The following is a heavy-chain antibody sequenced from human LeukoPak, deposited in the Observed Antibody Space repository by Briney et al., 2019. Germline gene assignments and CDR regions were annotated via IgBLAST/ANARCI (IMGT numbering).Heavy chain of an antibody. V-gene: IGHV5-51*01. J-gene: IGHJ4*02. CDR2: IYPGDSDT. Sequence: GESLKISCKGSGYRFTSYWIGWVRQMPGKGLEWMGIIYPGDSDTRYSPSFQGQVSISADKSITTGYLQWRSLKASDTAMYYCARRDGDCTVFDYWGQGTLVTVSS. CDR1: GYRFTSYW. CDR3: ARRDGDCTVFDY. D-gene: IGHD2-21*02.